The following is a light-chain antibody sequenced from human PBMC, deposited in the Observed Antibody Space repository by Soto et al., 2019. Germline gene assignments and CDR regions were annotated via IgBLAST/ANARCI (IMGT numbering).Light chain of an antibody. CDR1: QSISSW. CDR2: KAS. Sequence: DIQMTQSPSTLSASVGDRVTITCRASQSISSWLAWYQQKPGKAPKLLIYKASSLESGVPSRFSGSGSGTEFTLTISSLRPDDFAAYYCQQYNSYPSVGGGTKVEIK. J-gene: IGKJ4*01. V-gene: IGKV1-5*03. CDR3: QQYNSYPS.